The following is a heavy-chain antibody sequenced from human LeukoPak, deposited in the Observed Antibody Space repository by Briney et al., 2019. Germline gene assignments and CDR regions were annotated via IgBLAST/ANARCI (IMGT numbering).Heavy chain of an antibody. D-gene: IGHD2/OR15-2a*01. CDR2: INPNSGGT. CDR1: GYTFTGYY. J-gene: IGHJ4*02. CDR3: ARENISKYYFDY. Sequence: ASVKVSCKASGYTFTGYYMHWVRQAPGQGLEWMGRINPNSGGTNYAQKFQGWVTMTSDTSISTAYMELSRLRSDDTAVYYCARENISKYYFDYWGQGTLVTVSS. V-gene: IGHV1-2*04.